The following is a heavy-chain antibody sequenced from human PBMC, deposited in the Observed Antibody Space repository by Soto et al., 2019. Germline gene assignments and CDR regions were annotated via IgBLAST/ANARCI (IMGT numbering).Heavy chain of an antibody. V-gene: IGHV3-64D*08. Sequence: GGSLRLSCSASGFTFSSYAMHWVRQAPGKGLEYVSAISSNGGSTYYADSVKGRFTISRDNSKNTLYFQMSSLKAEDTVVYYCVKTNYYGSGSYYFEFYYYGMDVWGQGTTVTVSS. CDR1: GFTFSSYA. CDR2: ISSNGGST. J-gene: IGHJ6*02. D-gene: IGHD3-10*01. CDR3: VKTNYYGSGSYYFEFYYYGMDV.